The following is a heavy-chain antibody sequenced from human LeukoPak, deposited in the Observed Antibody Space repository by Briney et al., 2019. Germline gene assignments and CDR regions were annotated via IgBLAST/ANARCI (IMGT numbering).Heavy chain of an antibody. Sequence: PGGSLRLSCAVSGFTFSTYAMSWVRQAPGKGLEWVSAISGSGGSTYYADSVKGRFTISRDNSKNTLYLQMNSLRAEDTALYYCAKDAKRNYDFWDRIDYWGQGTLVTVS. CDR1: GFTFSTYA. V-gene: IGHV3-23*01. CDR2: ISGSGGST. J-gene: IGHJ4*02. CDR3: AKDAKRNYDFWDRIDY. D-gene: IGHD3-3*01.